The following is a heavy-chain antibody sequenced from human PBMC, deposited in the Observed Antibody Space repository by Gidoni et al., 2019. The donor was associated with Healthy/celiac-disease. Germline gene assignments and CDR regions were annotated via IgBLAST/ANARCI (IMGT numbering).Heavy chain of an antibody. D-gene: IGHD2-2*01. CDR3: ARGGGDIVVVPAALPYMDV. V-gene: IGHV4-34*01. Sequence: QVQLQQWGAGLLKPSETLSLTCAVYGGSFSGYYWSWIRQPPGKGLGWIGEINHSGSTNYNPSLKSRVTISVDTSKNQFSLKLSSVTAADTAVYYCARGGGDIVVVPAALPYMDVWGKGTTVTVSS. J-gene: IGHJ6*03. CDR1: GGSFSGYY. CDR2: INHSGST.